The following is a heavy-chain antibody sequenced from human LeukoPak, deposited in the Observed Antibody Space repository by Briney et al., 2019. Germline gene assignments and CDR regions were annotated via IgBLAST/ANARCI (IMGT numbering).Heavy chain of an antibody. CDR3: ARSDPGWLVSWFDP. J-gene: IGHJ5*02. CDR1: GGSISSYY. CDR2: IYTSGST. V-gene: IGHV4-4*07. D-gene: IGHD6-19*01. Sequence: SETLSLTCTVSGGSISSYYWSWIRQPAGKGVEWIGRIYTSGSTNYNPSLKSRVTMSVDTSKNQFSLKLSSVTAADTAVYYCARSDPGWLVSWFDPWGQGTLVTVSS.